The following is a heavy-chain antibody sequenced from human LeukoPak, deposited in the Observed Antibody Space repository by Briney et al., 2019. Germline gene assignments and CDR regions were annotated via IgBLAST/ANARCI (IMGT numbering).Heavy chain of an antibody. CDR1: GYTFTGYY. Sequence: ASVKVSCKASGYTFTGYYMHWVRQAPGQGLEWMGWINTNTGNPTYAQGFTGRFVFSLDTSVSTAYLQISSLKAEDTAVYYCARDGLDLDGELDYWGQGTLVTVSS. J-gene: IGHJ4*02. D-gene: IGHD3/OR15-3a*01. V-gene: IGHV7-4-1*02. CDR3: ARDGLDLDGELDY. CDR2: INTNTGNP.